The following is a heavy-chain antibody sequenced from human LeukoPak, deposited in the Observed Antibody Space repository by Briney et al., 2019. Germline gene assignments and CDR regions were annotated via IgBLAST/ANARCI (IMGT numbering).Heavy chain of an antibody. CDR2: INSDGSST. Sequence: PGGSLRLSCAASGFTFCSYWMHWVRQAPGKGLVWVSRINSDGSSTSYADSVKGRFTISRDNAKNTLYLQMNSLRAEDTAVYYCARAYNGYYKQPDYWGQGTLVTVSS. CDR1: GFTFCSYW. J-gene: IGHJ4*02. CDR3: ARAYNGYYKQPDY. V-gene: IGHV3-74*01. D-gene: IGHD3-9*01.